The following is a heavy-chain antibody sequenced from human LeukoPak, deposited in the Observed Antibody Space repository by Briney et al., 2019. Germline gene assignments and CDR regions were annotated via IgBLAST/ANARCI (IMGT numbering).Heavy chain of an antibody. Sequence: PGGSLRLSCAASGFTFSILAMSWVRQAPGKGLEGVSAISGSGGSTYYADSVKGRFTISRDNSKNTLYLQMNSLRAEDTAVYYCQLGIAVAGLDYWGQGTLVTVSS. J-gene: IGHJ4*02. CDR1: GFTFSILA. V-gene: IGHV3-23*01. D-gene: IGHD6-19*01. CDR2: ISGSGGST. CDR3: QLGIAVAGLDY.